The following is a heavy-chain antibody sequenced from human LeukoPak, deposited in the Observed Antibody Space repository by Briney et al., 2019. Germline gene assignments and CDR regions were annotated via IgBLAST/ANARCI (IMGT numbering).Heavy chain of an antibody. V-gene: IGHV4-38-2*02. D-gene: IGHD3-10*01. Sequence: SETLSLTCTVSGYSISSGYYWGWIRQPPGKGLEWIGEINHSGSTNYNPSLKSRVTISVDTSKNQFSLKLSSVTAADTAVYYCARHGRITMVRGVIKWSGHWFDPWGQGTLVTVSS. CDR3: ARHGRITMVRGVIKWSGHWFDP. CDR1: GYSISSGYY. J-gene: IGHJ5*02. CDR2: INHSGST.